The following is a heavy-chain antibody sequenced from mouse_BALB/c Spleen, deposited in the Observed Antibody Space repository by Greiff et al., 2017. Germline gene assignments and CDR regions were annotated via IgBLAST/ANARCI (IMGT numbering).Heavy chain of an antibody. D-gene: IGHD1-1*02. J-gene: IGHJ4*01. CDR2: ISSGGST. CDR3: ARDGGNYPHAMDY. CDR1: GFTFSSYA. Sequence: DVMLVESGGGLVKPGGSLKLSCAASGFTFSSYAMSWVRQTPEKRLEWVASISSGGSTYYPDSVKGRFTISRDNARNILYLQMSSLRSEDTAMYYCARDGGNYPHAMDYWGQGTSVTVSS. V-gene: IGHV5-6-5*01.